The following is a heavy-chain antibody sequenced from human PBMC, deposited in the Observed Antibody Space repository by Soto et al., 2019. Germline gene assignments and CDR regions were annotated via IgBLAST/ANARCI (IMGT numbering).Heavy chain of an antibody. CDR2: INAANGNT. CDR3: ARAGDDCSSTSCYMIAY. J-gene: IGHJ4*02. Sequence: QVQLVQSGAEVKKPGASVKVSCKASGYTFTSYAIHWVRQAPGQRLEWMGWINAANGNTKYSQKFQGRVTITRDTAASTAYMELSSLRSEDTTVYYCARAGDDCSSTSCYMIAYWGQGILVTVSS. V-gene: IGHV1-3*01. D-gene: IGHD2-2*02. CDR1: GYTFTSYA.